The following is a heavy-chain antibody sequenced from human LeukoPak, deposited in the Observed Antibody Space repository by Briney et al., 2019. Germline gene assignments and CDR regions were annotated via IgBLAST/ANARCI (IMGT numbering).Heavy chain of an antibody. Sequence: PSETLSLTCTVSGGSISSSSYYWGWIRQPPGKGLEWIGSIYYSGSTYYNPSLKSRVTISVDTSKNQFSLKLSSVTAADTAVYYCARDQKGYSSGWAHWGQGTLVTVSS. D-gene: IGHD6-19*01. CDR2: IYYSGST. CDR3: ARDQKGYSSGWAH. CDR1: GGSISSSSYY. V-gene: IGHV4-39*07. J-gene: IGHJ4*02.